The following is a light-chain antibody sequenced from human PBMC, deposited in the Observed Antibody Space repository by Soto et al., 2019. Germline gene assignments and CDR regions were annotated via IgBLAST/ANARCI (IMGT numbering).Light chain of an antibody. CDR1: QDISNL. J-gene: IGKJ5*01. CDR2: DAS. Sequence: DIQMTQSPSSLSASVGDRVTITCQASQDISNLLNWYQQKPGKAPNLLIYDASNLETGVPSRFSGNRSGTDFPFNISSLQPEDIATYYCRQYHDLPPTFGKATRLEIK. V-gene: IGKV1-33*01. CDR3: RQYHDLPPT.